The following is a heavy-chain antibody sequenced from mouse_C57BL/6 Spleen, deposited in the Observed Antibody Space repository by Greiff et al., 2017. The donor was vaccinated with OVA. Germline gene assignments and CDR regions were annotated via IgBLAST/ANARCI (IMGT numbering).Heavy chain of an antibody. CDR1: GFSLTSYA. Sequence: QVQLQQSGPGLVAPSQSLSITCTVSGFSLTSYAISWVRQPPGKGLEWLGVIWTGGGTNYNSALKSRLSISKDNSKSQVFLKMNSLQTDDTARYYCARNPVVAKDYAMDYWGQGTSVTVSS. D-gene: IGHD1-1*01. CDR2: IWTGGGT. V-gene: IGHV2-9-1*01. J-gene: IGHJ4*01. CDR3: ARNPVVAKDYAMDY.